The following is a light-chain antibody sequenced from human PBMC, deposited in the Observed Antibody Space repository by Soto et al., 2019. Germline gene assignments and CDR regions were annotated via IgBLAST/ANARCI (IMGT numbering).Light chain of an antibody. Sequence: EIVLTQFPATLSLSPGDRATLSCRASQSVPIYLAWYQQKPGQAPRLVVYDISNRATGIPARFTGSGYGTDFTLAISSLEPEDSAVYYCQQRNDWPRNTFGEGTKLEI. J-gene: IGKJ2*01. V-gene: IGKV3-11*01. CDR3: QQRNDWPRNT. CDR2: DIS. CDR1: QSVPIY.